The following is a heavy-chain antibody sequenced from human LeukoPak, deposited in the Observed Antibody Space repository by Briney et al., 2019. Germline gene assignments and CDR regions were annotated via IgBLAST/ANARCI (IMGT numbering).Heavy chain of an antibody. CDR1: GFTFSSYA. Sequence: GGSLRLSCAASGFTFSSYAMHWVRQAPGKGLEWVAVISYDGSNKYYADSVKGRFTISRDNSKNTLYLQMNSLTAEDTAIYYCAKATGTLGNWGQGTLVTVSS. CDR2: ISYDGSNK. J-gene: IGHJ4*02. CDR3: AKATGTLGN. D-gene: IGHD1-1*01. V-gene: IGHV3-30*04.